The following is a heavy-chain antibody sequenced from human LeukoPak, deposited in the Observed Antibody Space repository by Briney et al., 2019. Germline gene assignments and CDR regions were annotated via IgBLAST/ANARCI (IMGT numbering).Heavy chain of an antibody. CDR1: GFTFDDYA. CDR2: ITWDGGNT. V-gene: IGHV3-43D*03. J-gene: IGHJ4*02. D-gene: IGHD3-10*01. Sequence: GGSLRLSCAASGFTFDDYAMHWVRQAPGKGLEWVSLITWDGGNTYYADSLKGRFTISRDNSINSLYLQMNSLRAEDTALYYCAKSKKGSAFAHFDFWGQGTLVTVSS. CDR3: AKSKKGSAFAHFDF.